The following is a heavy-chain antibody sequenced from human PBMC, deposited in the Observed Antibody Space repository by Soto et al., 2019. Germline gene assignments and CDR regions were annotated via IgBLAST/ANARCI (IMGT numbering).Heavy chain of an antibody. CDR3: ARRVVVAATLTIIDY. V-gene: IGHV4-39*01. CDR1: GGSISSSSYY. J-gene: IGHJ4*02. CDR2: IYYSGST. Sequence: QLQLQESGPGLVKPSETLSLTCTVSGGSISSSSYYWGWIRQPPGKGLEWIGSIYYSGSTYYNPSLKSRVTISVDTSKNQFSLKLSSVTAADTAVYYCARRVVVAATLTIIDYWGQGTLVTVSS. D-gene: IGHD2-15*01.